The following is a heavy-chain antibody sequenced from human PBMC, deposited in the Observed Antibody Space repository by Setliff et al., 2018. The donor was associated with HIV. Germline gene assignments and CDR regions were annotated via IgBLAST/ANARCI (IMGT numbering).Heavy chain of an antibody. J-gene: IGHJ4*02. D-gene: IGHD1-1*01. Sequence: VASGXXXYNYWMXXLRRAPXXGLXXXAKIKXDGSXXXXXESVKGRFXXXSDNAKNXVFLQMNSLRAEDTGVYYCATQTGFYNSHRYDYWGXGTMVTVSS. CDR1: GXXXYNYW. V-gene: IGHV3-7*01. CDR3: ATQTGFYNSHRYDY. CDR2: IKXDGSXX.